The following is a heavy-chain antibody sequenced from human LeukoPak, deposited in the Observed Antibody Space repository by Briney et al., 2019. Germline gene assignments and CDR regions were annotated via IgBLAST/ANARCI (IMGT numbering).Heavy chain of an antibody. CDR2: ISHDGSDK. V-gene: IGHV3-30*04. J-gene: IGHJ4*02. Sequence: GGSLRLSCAASGFTFSNYAIHWVRQAPGKGLEWVTIISHDGSDKYYADSVKGRFTISRDYSENTVYVQMNNLRVDDTAVYYCARSPPLGTVSPVFDYWGQGTLVTVSS. D-gene: IGHD4-17*01. CDR1: GFTFSNYA. CDR3: ARSPPLGTVSPVFDY.